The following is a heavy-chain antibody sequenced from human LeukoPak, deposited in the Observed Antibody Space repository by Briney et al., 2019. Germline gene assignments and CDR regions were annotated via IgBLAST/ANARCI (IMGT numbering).Heavy chain of an antibody. J-gene: IGHJ6*03. V-gene: IGHV4-34*01. Sequence: SETLSLTCAVYGGSFSGYYWSWIRQPPGKGLGWIGEINHSGSTNYNPSLKSRVTISVDTSKNQFSLKLSSVTAADTAVYYCARVGGSGSYYNRYYYYMDVWGKGTTVTVSS. D-gene: IGHD3-10*01. CDR3: ARVGGSGSYYNRYYYYMDV. CDR1: GGSFSGYY. CDR2: INHSGST.